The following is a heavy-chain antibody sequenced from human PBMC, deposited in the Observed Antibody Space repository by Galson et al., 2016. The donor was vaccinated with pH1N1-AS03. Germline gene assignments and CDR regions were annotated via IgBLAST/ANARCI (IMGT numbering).Heavy chain of an antibody. Sequence: SVKVSCKASGYIFTGFYAHWVRQAPGQGLEWMGWIDPNSGVTNYAQKFQAWVTMTRDTSSTTAYMEVSGLKSDDTAVYYCARDPRGPCTSTTCATAYYFGMDVWGQGTTVIVSS. V-gene: IGHV1-2*04. D-gene: IGHD2/OR15-2a*01. J-gene: IGHJ6*02. CDR3: ARDPRGPCTSTTCATAYYFGMDV. CDR1: GYIFTGFY. CDR2: IDPNSGVT.